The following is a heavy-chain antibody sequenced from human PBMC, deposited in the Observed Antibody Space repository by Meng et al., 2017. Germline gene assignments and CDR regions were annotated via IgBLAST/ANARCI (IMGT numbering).Heavy chain of an antibody. J-gene: IGHJ4*02. D-gene: IGHD3-10*01. CDR2: ISSSGSTI. Sequence: LTGAASGFTFSDYYMSWIRQAPGKGLEWVSYISSSGSTIYYADSVKGRFTISRDNAKNSLYLQMNSLRAEDTAVYYCARAFSGEPDDYWGQGTLVTVSS. V-gene: IGHV3-11*01. CDR1: GFTFSDYY. CDR3: ARAFSGEPDDY.